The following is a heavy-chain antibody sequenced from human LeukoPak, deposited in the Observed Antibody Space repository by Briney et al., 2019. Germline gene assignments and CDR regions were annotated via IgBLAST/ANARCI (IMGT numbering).Heavy chain of an antibody. V-gene: IGHV4-39*01. CDR2: INYSGNR. CDR3: ARGYDY. D-gene: IGHD3-22*01. CDR1: GGSISGGHYY. Sequence: SETLSLTCTVSGGSISGGHYYWAWIRQPPGKGLEWLGMINYSGNRYYNPSLWSRVTISVDTSTNQFSLNLNSVTAADTAVYYCARGYDYWGQGTLVAVSS. J-gene: IGHJ4*02.